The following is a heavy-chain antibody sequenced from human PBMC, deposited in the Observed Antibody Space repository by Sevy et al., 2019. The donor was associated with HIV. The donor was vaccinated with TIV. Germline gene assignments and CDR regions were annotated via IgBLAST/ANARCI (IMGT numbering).Heavy chain of an antibody. Sequence: GGSLRLSCAASGFTFSSYWMHWVRQAPGKGLVWVSRINSDGSSTSYADSVKGRFTISRDNAKNTLYLQMNSLRAEDTALYYCARAIAATNIYYYYYMDVWGKGTTVTVSS. D-gene: IGHD6-13*01. CDR1: GFTFSSYW. CDR2: INSDGSST. V-gene: IGHV3-74*01. J-gene: IGHJ6*03. CDR3: ARAIAATNIYYYYYMDV.